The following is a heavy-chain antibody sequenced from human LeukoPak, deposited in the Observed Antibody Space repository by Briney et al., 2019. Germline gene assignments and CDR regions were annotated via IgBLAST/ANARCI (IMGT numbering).Heavy chain of an antibody. J-gene: IGHJ3*01. CDR3: ARDLASGNHPDGFDV. CDR1: GFSFRLYG. CDR2: MLYDGSGI. D-gene: IGHD1-14*01. Sequence: GKSLRLSCAASGFSFRLYGMHWVRQAPGKGLEWGALMLYDGSGIYYADSVKGRFSVSRDNSNYMSYLQMTSLRAEDSAVYYCARDLASGNHPDGFDVWAQGTLVTVSS. V-gene: IGHV3-33*05.